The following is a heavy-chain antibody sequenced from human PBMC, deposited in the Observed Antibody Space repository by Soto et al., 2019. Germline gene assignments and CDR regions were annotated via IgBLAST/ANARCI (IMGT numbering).Heavy chain of an antibody. CDR2: INHSGST. V-gene: IGHV4-34*01. Sequence: SETLSLTCAVYGGSFSGYYWSWIRQPPGKGLEWIGEINHSGSTNYNPSLKSRVTISVDTSKNQFSLKLSSVTAADTAVYYCARLRLSMYSSGWYSFFDYWGQGTLVTVS. CDR1: GGSFSGYY. D-gene: IGHD6-19*01. CDR3: ARLRLSMYSSGWYSFFDY. J-gene: IGHJ4*02.